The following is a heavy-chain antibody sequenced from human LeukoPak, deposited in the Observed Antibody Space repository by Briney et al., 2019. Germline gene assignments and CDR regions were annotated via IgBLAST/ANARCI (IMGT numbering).Heavy chain of an antibody. CDR2: ISYDGSNK. D-gene: IGHD3-22*01. V-gene: IGHV3-30-3*01. J-gene: IGHJ4*02. Sequence: GGSLRLSCAASGFTFSSYAMYWVRQAPGKGLEWVAVISYDGSNKYYADSVKGRFTISRDNSKNTQYLQMNSLRAEDTAEYYCARYYVDSSTSSFDYWGQGTLVTVSS. CDR3: ARYYVDSSTSSFDY. CDR1: GFTFSSYA.